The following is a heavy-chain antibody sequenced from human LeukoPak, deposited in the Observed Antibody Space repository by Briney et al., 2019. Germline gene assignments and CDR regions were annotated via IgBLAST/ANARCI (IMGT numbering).Heavy chain of an antibody. CDR2: ISVYNGNT. CDR1: GYTFPSYG. J-gene: IGHJ4*02. V-gene: IGHV1-18*01. CDR3: AREGVGYCSSTSCYDFDY. D-gene: IGHD2-2*01. Sequence: GASVKVSCKASGYTFPSYGLSWLRQAAGQGLDWMGWISVYNGNTNYAQKLQGRVTMTTDTSTSTAYMELRSLRSDDTAVYYCAREGVGYCSSTSCYDFDYWGQGTLVTVSS.